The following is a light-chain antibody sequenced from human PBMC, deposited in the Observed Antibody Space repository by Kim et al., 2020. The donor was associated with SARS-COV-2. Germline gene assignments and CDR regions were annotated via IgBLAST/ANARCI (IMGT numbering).Light chain of an antibody. J-gene: IGKJ1*01. CDR3: QKYNSAPWT. Sequence: SVGDRVTITCRASQDIANSLAWYQQKPGKVPNRLIYAASTLQAGVPSRFSGSGSGTQFTLTIGSLQTEDVATYYCQKYNSAPWTFGPGTKVDIK. V-gene: IGKV1-27*01. CDR2: AAS. CDR1: QDIANS.